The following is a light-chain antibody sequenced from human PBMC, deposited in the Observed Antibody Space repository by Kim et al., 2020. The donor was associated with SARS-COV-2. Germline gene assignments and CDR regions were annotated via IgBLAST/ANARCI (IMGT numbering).Light chain of an antibody. CDR1: SSDGDSYTY. J-gene: IGLJ2*01. V-gene: IGLV2-11*03. CDR3: CSYAGRYTVV. CDR2: YDS. Sequence: SLTISSKGTSSDGDSYTYGSRYQQLPGNAPTLMFYYDSKRPSGVPDRFCGSKSGNTASLTISGLQAEDEADYYFCSYAGRYTVVFGGGTKLTVL.